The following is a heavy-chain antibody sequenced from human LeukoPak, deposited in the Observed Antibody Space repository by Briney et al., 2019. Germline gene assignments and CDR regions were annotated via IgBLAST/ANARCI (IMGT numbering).Heavy chain of an antibody. V-gene: IGHV3-7*01. CDR1: GFTFNTYW. J-gene: IGHJ6*04. Sequence: PGGSLRLSCEVSGFTFNTYWMSWVRQAPGKGLEWVANIKQDGSETYYVDSVKGRFTISRDNAKNPLYLQMNSLRDEDTAVYCCARPRREDTPYHRMDVWGKGTTVTVSS. CDR2: IKQDGSET. CDR3: ARPRREDTPYHRMDV. D-gene: IGHD5-24*01.